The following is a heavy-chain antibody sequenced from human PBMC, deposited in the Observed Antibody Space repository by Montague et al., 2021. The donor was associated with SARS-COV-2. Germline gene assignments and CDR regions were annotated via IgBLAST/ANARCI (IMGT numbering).Heavy chain of an antibody. CDR2: ISSSSSYI. D-gene: IGHD3-16*02. Sequence: SLRLSLSASGFTFSSYSMNWVRQAPGKGLEWVSSISSSSSYIYYADSVKGRFTISRDNAKNSLYLQMNSLRAEDTAVYYCARDDYVWGSYRYKEYNWFDPWGQGTLVTVSS. CDR1: GFTFSSYS. J-gene: IGHJ5*02. CDR3: ARDDYVWGSYRYKEYNWFDP. V-gene: IGHV3-21*01.